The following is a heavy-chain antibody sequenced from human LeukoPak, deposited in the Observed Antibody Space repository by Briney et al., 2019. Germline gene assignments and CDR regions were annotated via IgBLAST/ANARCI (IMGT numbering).Heavy chain of an antibody. CDR3: AAVLTGYRDHLDY. V-gene: IGHV1-69*01. D-gene: IGHD3-9*01. Sequence: ASVKVSCKASGGTFSSYAISWVRQAPGQGLEWMGGIIPIFGTANYAQKFQGRVTITADESTSTAYMELSSLRSEDTAVYYCAAVLTGYRDHLDYWGQGTLVTVSS. J-gene: IGHJ4*02. CDR1: GGTFSSYA. CDR2: IIPIFGTA.